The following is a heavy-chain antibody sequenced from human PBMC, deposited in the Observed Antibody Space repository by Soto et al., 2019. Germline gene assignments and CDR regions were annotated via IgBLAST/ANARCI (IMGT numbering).Heavy chain of an antibody. CDR2: ISSSGSTI. Sequence: PGGSLRLSCAASGFTFSDYYMSWIRQAPGKGLEWVSYISSSGSTIYYADSVKGRFTISRDNAKNSLYLQMNSLRAEDTAVYYCARGYDPYYYDSSGYYPFRDCGMDVWGQGTTVTVSS. CDR1: GFTFSDYY. V-gene: IGHV3-11*01. J-gene: IGHJ6*02. CDR3: ARGYDPYYYDSSGYYPFRDCGMDV. D-gene: IGHD3-22*01.